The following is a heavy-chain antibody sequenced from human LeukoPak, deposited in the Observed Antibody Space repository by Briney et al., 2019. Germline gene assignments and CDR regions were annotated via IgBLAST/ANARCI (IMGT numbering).Heavy chain of an antibody. J-gene: IGHJ4*02. V-gene: IGHV1-69*05. CDR1: GGTFSSYA. D-gene: IGHD3-10*01. CDR2: IIPIFGTA. Sequence: SVKVSCKASGGTFSSYAISWVRQAPGQGLEWMGGIIPIFGTANYAQKFQGRVTITTDESTSTAYMELSSLRSEDTAVYYCAREGGGGGPYFDYWGQGALVTVSS. CDR3: AREGGGGGPYFDY.